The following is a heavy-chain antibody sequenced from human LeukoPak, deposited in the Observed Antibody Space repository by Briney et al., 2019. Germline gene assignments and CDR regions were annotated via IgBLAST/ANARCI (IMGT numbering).Heavy chain of an antibody. J-gene: IGHJ6*03. D-gene: IGHD3-10*01. CDR2: ISAYNGNT. CDR3: ARDPYGSGSYYVYYYYYMDV. CDR1: GYTFTSYG. V-gene: IGHV1-18*01. Sequence: GASVKVSCKASGYTFTSYGISWVRRAPGQGLEWMGWISAYNGNTNYAQKLQGRVTMTTDTSTSTAYMELRSLRSDDTAVYYCARDPYGSGSYYVYYYYYMDVWGKGTTVTVSS.